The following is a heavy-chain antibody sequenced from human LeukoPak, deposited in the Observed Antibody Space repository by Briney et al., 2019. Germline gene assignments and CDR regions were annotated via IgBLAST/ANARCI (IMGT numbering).Heavy chain of an antibody. J-gene: IGHJ4*02. CDR1: GGTFSSYA. CDR3: ARGLLPQYCSSTSCYAAFRY. V-gene: IGHV1-69*13. CDR2: IIPIFGTA. D-gene: IGHD2-2*01. Sequence: GASVKVSCKASGGTFSSYAISWVRQAPGQGLEWMGGIIPIFGTANYAQKFQGRVTITADESTSTAYMELSSLRSEDTAVYYCARGLLPQYCSSTSCYAAFRYWGQGTLVTVSS.